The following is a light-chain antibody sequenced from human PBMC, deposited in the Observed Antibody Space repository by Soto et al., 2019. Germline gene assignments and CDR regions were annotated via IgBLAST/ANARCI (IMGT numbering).Light chain of an antibody. CDR3: PPYNNWPWT. CDR2: SAY. V-gene: IGKV3-15*01. CDR1: QSISDT. J-gene: IGKJ1*01. Sequence: EIVMTQSPATLSVSPGGRATLSCRASQSISDTLAWYQQKPGQAPRLLIYSAYRGATGFPARFSGSGSGTDFTLTISSLQAEYFAGYCCPPYNNWPWTFGQGTKVEIK.